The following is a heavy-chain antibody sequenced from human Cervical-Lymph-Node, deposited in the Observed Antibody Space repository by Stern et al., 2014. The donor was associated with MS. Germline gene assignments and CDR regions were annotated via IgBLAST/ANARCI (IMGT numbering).Heavy chain of an antibody. CDR2: VYDSGST. D-gene: IGHD3-16*01. J-gene: IGHJ2*01. Sequence: VQLVQSGPGLVKPSQTLSLTCTVSGGSISGGDFYWSWIRQSAGKGLEWIGRVYDSGSTVYNPSLRSRVAMSVDTSKNQFPLRLTSVTAADTAVYYCARDRLYDTVWYQWYFDLWGRGTLVTVSS. CDR1: GGSISGGDFY. CDR3: ARDRLYDTVWYQWYFDL. V-gene: IGHV4-61*02.